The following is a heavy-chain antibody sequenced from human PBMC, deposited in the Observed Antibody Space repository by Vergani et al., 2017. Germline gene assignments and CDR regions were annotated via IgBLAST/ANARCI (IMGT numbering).Heavy chain of an antibody. V-gene: IGHV3-23*01. CDR3: AKTGLVVVTAEPYFFDY. J-gene: IGHJ4*02. CDR1: GFTFSSYA. Sequence: EVQLLESGGGLVQPGGSLRLSCAASGFTFSSYAMSWVRQAPGKGLEWVSSISGSGGSTYYADSVKGRFTISRDDSKNMLYLQVNSLRAEDTAVYYCAKTGLVVVTAEPYFFDYWGQGTLVTVSS. D-gene: IGHD2-21*02. CDR2: ISGSGGST.